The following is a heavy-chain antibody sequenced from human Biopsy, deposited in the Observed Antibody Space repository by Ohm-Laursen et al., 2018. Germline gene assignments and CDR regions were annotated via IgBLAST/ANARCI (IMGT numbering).Heavy chain of an antibody. D-gene: IGHD3-3*01. CDR1: GGSFSTYT. V-gene: IGHV1-18*01. CDR2: ISPYNGDT. CDR3: ARDRWPHVTLLGLVVFDF. J-gene: IGHJ4*02. Sequence: GSSVKVSCKASGGSFSTYTTSWVRQAPGQGLEWMGWISPYNGDTDYAQKLQGRVTMTTDTSTSTAYMDLRSLRSDDTAVYYCARDRWPHVTLLGLVVFDFWGQGTLVIVSS.